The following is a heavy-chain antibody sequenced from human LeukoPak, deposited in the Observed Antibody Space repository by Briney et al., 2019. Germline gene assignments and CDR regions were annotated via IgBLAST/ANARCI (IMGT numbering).Heavy chain of an antibody. V-gene: IGHV4-39*01. CDR1: GGSISSSSYY. D-gene: IGHD3-10*01. Sequence: SETLSLTCTVSGGSISSSSYYWGWIRQPPGKGLEWFGNIFYTGSTYYNPSLKSRLTISVETSKNQFSLKLSSVTAADTAVYYCARGPPDYYGSGPLTLNWYFDLWGRGTLVTVHS. CDR3: ARGPPDYYGSGPLTLNWYFDL. J-gene: IGHJ2*01. CDR2: IFYTGST.